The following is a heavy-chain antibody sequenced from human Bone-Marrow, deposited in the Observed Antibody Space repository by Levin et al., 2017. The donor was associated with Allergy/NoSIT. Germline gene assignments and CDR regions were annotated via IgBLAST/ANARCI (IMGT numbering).Heavy chain of an antibody. CDR1: GYTFTSYA. J-gene: IGHJ5*02. CDR2: INTNTGNP. D-gene: IGHD6-13*01. CDR3: AREGRTAAAGDWFDP. V-gene: IGHV7-4-1*01. Sequence: ASVKVSCKASGYTFTSYAMNWVRQAPGQGLEWMGWINTNTGNPTYAQGFTGRFVFSLDTSVSTAYLQICSLKAEDTAVYYCAREGRTAAAGDWFDPWGQGTLVTVSS.